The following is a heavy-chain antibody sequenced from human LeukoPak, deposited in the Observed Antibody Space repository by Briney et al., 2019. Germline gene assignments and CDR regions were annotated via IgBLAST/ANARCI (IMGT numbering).Heavy chain of an antibody. V-gene: IGHV1-8*01. CDR2: MNPNSGNT. CDR3: ARGHRYNLNYYFDY. D-gene: IGHD5-24*01. Sequence: ASVRVSCKASGYTFTSYDINWVRQATGQGLEWMGWMNPNSGNTGYAQKFQGRVTMTRNTSISTAYMELSSLRSEDTAVYYCARGHRYNLNYYFDYWGQGTVVTVSS. J-gene: IGHJ4*02. CDR1: GYTFTSYD.